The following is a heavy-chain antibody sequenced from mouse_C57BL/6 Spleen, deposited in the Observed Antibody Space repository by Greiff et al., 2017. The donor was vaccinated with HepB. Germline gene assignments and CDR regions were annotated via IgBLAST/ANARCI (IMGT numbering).Heavy chain of an antibody. Sequence: EVKLVESGGGLVKPGGSLKLSCAASGFTFSDYGMHWVRQAPEKGLEWVAYISSGSSTIYYADTVKGRFTISRDNAKNTLFLQLSSLRSEDTAVYYCARRGYYSNDPRAMDYWGQGTSVTVSS. CDR1: GFTFSDYG. CDR3: ARRGYYSNDPRAMDY. V-gene: IGHV5-17*03. CDR2: ISSGSSTI. D-gene: IGHD2-12*01. J-gene: IGHJ4*01.